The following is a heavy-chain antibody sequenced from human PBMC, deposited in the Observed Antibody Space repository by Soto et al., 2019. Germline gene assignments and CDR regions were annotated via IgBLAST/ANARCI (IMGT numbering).Heavy chain of an antibody. D-gene: IGHD4-4*01. CDR2: IYYSGST. CDR1: GGSISSGGYY. CDR3: AMTTPYYYYMDV. V-gene: IGHV4-31*03. J-gene: IGHJ6*03. Sequence: PSAAQSLTCTVSGGSISSGGYYWSWIRQHPGKGLEWIGYIYYSGSTYYNPSLKSRVTISVDTSKNQFSLKLSSVTAADTAVYYCAMTTPYYYYMDVWGKGTTVTVSS.